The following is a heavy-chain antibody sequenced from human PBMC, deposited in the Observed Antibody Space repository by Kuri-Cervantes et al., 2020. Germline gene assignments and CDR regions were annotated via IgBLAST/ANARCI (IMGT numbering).Heavy chain of an antibody. CDR2: IYSGGST. V-gene: IGHV3-53*01. CDR1: GFTVSSNY. J-gene: IGHJ4*02. D-gene: IGHD4-23*01. CDR3: ARVVSQAVQFDY. Sequence: GGSLRLSCAASGFTVSSNYMSWVRRAPGKGLEWVSVIYSGGSTYYADSVKGRFTISRDNSKNTLYLQMNSLRAEDTAVYYCARVVSQAVQFDYWGQGTLVTVSS.